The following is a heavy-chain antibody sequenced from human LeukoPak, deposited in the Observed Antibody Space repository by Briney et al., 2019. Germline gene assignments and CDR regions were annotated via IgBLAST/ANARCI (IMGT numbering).Heavy chain of an antibody. D-gene: IGHD3-10*01. CDR3: AKDTNHMVRGVLGFDY. CDR2: IYYSGST. Sequence: SETPALPRTVSGGPISSYYWSWIRQPPGKGLEGIGDIYYSGSTNYNPSLKSRVTISVDTSKNQFSLKLSSVTAADTAVYYCAKDTNHMVRGVLGFDYWGQGTLVTVSS. V-gene: IGHV4-59*01. J-gene: IGHJ4*02. CDR1: GGPISSYY.